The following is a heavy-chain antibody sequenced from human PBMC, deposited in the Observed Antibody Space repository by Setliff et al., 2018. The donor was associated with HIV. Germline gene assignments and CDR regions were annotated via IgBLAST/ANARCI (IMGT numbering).Heavy chain of an antibody. J-gene: IGHJ5*02. CDR2: IYNSEST. CDR1: GDSIGTYY. V-gene: IGHV4-59*01. D-gene: IGHD3-22*01. CDR3: ARGVYYCYDSDAYWYWFDP. Sequence: SETLSLTCTVSGDSIGTYYWSWIRQPPGKGLEWIGHIYNSESTKYNPSLKSRVTISVDTSTNQFSLKLSSVTAADTAVYYCARGVYYCYDSDAYWYWFDPWGQGTLVTVSS.